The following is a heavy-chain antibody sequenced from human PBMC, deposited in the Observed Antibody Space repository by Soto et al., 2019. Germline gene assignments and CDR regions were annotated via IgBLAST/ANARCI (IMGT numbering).Heavy chain of an antibody. CDR3: ARGDYYDSSGYYYGGY. J-gene: IGHJ4*02. V-gene: IGHV1-69*13. CDR2: IIPIFGTA. Sequence: VKVSCKASGGTFSSYAISWVRQAPGQGLEWMGGIIPIFGTANYAQKFQGRVTITADESTSTAYMELSSLRSEDTAVYYCARGDYYDSSGYYYGGYWGQGTLVTVSS. CDR1: GGTFSSYA. D-gene: IGHD3-22*01.